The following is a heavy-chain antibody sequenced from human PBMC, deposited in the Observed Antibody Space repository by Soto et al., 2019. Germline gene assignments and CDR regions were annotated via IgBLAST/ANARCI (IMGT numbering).Heavy chain of an antibody. J-gene: IGHJ3*02. CDR1: GYTFTSYD. CDR2: MNPNSGNT. CDR3: ALFLEGKGDAFDI. Sequence: VASVKVSCKASGYTFTSYDINWVRQATGQGLEWMGWMNPNSGNTGYAQKFQGRVTMTRNTSISTAYMELSSLRSEDMAVYYCALFLEGKGDAFDIWGQGTMVTVSS. V-gene: IGHV1-8*01. D-gene: IGHD2-21*01.